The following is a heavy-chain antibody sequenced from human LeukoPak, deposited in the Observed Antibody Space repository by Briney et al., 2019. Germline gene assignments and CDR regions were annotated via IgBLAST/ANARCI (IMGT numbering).Heavy chain of an antibody. D-gene: IGHD6-19*01. CDR3: ARESHRPQWLVLD. Sequence: PSETLSLTCTVSGGSISSYYWSWIRQPPGKGLEWIGYIYYSGSTNYNPSLESRVTISVDTSKNQFSLKLSSVTAADTAVYYCARESHRPQWLVLDWGQGTLVTVSS. CDR2: IYYSGST. J-gene: IGHJ4*02. CDR1: GGSISSYY. V-gene: IGHV4-59*12.